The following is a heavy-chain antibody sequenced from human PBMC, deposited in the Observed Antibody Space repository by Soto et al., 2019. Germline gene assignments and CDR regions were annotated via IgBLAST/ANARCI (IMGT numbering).Heavy chain of an antibody. CDR1: GFPFSSYA. D-gene: IGHD6-6*01. CDR2: IGFSGDST. CDR3: ARRFSSSSFYFDY. J-gene: IGHJ4*02. V-gene: IGHV3-23*01. Sequence: LRLSCAASGFPFSSYAMSWVRHAPDKGLEWVSAIGFSGDSTYYADSVKGRFTISRDNSKNTLYLQMNSLRAEDTAVYYCARRFSSSSFYFDYWGQGTLVTVSS.